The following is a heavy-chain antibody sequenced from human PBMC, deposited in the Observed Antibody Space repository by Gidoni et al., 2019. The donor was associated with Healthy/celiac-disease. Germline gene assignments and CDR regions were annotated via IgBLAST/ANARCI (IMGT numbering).Heavy chain of an antibody. Sequence: QVQLQESGPGLVKPSGTLSLTCAVSGGSISSSNWWSWVRQPPGKGLEWIGEIYHSGSTNYNPSLKSRVTISVDKSKNQFSLKLSSVTAADTAVYYCARFLGYCSSTSCWGGMDVWGQGTTVTVSS. J-gene: IGHJ6*02. V-gene: IGHV4-4*02. CDR2: IYHSGST. CDR1: GGSISSSNW. D-gene: IGHD2-2*01. CDR3: ARFLGYCSSTSCWGGMDV.